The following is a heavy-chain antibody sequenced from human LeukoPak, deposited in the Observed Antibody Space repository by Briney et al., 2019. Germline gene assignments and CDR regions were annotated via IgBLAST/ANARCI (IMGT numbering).Heavy chain of an antibody. J-gene: IGHJ4*02. Sequence: SETLSLTCAVYGGSFSGYYWSWIRQPPGKGLEWIGEINHSGSTNYNPSLKSRVTISVDTSKNQFSLKLSSVTAADTAVYYCAKVRSGYFEYYFDYWGQGTLVTVSS. CDR1: GGSFSGYY. CDR2: INHSGST. V-gene: IGHV4-34*01. D-gene: IGHD3-22*01. CDR3: AKVRSGYFEYYFDY.